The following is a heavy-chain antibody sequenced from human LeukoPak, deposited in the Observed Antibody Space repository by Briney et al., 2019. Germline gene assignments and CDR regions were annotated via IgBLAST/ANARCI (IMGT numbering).Heavy chain of an antibody. J-gene: IGHJ4*02. D-gene: IGHD3-10*01. CDR3: ARDPEISYGSGSYYFDY. Sequence: PSETLSLTCTVSGGSIRSYYWSWIRQPAGKGLEWIGRIYTSGSTNYNPSLKSRVTMSVDTSKNQFSLKLSSVTAADTAVYYCARDPEISYGSGSYYFDYWGQGTLVTVSS. CDR1: GGSIRSYY. V-gene: IGHV4-4*07. CDR2: IYTSGST.